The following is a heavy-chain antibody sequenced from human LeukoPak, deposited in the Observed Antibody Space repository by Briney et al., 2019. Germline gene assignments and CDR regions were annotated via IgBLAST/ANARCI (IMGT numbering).Heavy chain of an antibody. V-gene: IGHV3-7*05. CDR1: GFTFSNYW. J-gene: IGHJ4*02. CDR3: ARITTRYFDY. D-gene: IGHD1-1*01. Sequence: GGSLRLSCAASGFTFSNYWMTWVRQAPGKGVEWVANIKQDGIEKYYVDSVKGRFTISRDNAKNSLFLQMDSLSAEDTAVYYCARITTRYFDYWGQGTLVTVSS. CDR2: IKQDGIEK.